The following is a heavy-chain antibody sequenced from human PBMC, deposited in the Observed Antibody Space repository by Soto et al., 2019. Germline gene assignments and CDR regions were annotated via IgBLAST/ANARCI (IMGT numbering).Heavy chain of an antibody. CDR1: GYSFTSYW. D-gene: IGHD3-10*01. V-gene: IGHV5-10-1*01. CDR2: IDPSDSYT. J-gene: IGHJ6*02. Sequence: GESLKISCKGSGYSFTSYWISWVRQMPGKGLEWMGRIDPSDSYTNYSPSFQGHVTISADKSISTAYLQWSSLKASDTAMYYCARLPYGSGSSTWEYYYYGMDVWGQGTTVTVSS. CDR3: ARLPYGSGSSTWEYYYYGMDV.